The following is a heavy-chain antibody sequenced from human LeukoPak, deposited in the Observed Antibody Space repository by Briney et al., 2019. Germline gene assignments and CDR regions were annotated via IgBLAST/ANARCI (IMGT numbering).Heavy chain of an antibody. CDR3: ARVGSGWSGGAFDI. J-gene: IGHJ3*02. CDR1: GFTFDDYG. D-gene: IGHD6-19*01. V-gene: IGHV3-20*04. Sequence: GGSLRLSCAASGFTFDDYGMSWVRQVPGKGVEWVSGINWNGGSTGYAVSVKGRFTISRDNPKNSLYLQMNSLRAEDTALYYCARVGSGWSGGAFDIWGQGTMVTVSS. CDR2: INWNGGST.